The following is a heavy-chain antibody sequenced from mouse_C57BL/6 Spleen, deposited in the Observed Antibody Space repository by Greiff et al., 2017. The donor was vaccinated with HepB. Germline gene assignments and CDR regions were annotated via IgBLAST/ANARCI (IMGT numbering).Heavy chain of an antibody. Sequence: EVMLVESGGGLVQPGGSLKLSCAASGFTFSDYYMYWVRQTPEKRLEWVAYISNGGGSTYYPDTVKGRFTISRDNAKNTLYLQMSRLKSEDTAMYYCARHREGFDYWGQGTTLTVSS. CDR1: GFTFSDYY. CDR3: ARHREGFDY. CDR2: ISNGGGST. J-gene: IGHJ2*01. V-gene: IGHV5-12*01.